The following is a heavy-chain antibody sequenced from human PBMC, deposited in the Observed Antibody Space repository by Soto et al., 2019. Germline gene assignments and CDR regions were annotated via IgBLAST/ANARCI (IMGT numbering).Heavy chain of an antibody. CDR3: ARDMLRFGELLSVDS. D-gene: IGHD3-10*01. J-gene: IGHJ4*02. Sequence: VQLVESGGGLVKPGGSLRLSCAAFGFTFSNYNINWVRQAPGKGLEWVSSISGSSSYIYYADSVKGRFTISRDNAKNSLYLQMNSLRAEDTAVYYCARDMLRFGELLSVDSWGQGTLVTVSS. V-gene: IGHV3-21*01. CDR2: ISGSSSYI. CDR1: GFTFSNYN.